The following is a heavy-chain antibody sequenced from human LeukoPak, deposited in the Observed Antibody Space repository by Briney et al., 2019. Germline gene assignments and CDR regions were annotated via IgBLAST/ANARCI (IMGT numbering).Heavy chain of an antibody. D-gene: IGHD6-13*01. J-gene: IGHJ4*02. V-gene: IGHV1-2*04. CDR3: ARGFGSSWFDY. Sequence: ASVKVSCKASGYTFTANYIHWVRQAPGQGLEWMGWINLNGGGTNYAQKFQGWVTMTRDTSISTLYMELSRLKSDDTAVYYCARGFGSSWFDYWGQGTLVTVSS. CDR2: INLNGGGT. CDR1: GYTFTANY.